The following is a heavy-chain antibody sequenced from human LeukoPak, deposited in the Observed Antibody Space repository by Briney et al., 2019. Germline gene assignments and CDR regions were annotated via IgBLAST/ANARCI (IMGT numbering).Heavy chain of an antibody. Sequence: ASVNVSCKASGDTFSIYDISWVRQAPGQGLEWMGGIIPIFGTAKYAEKFQGRLTITADKSTSTAYMELSSLRSEDTAVYYCARDAGENWFDPWGQGTLVTVSS. V-gene: IGHV1-69*06. CDR3: ARDAGENWFDP. CDR2: IIPIFGTA. J-gene: IGHJ5*02. CDR1: GDTFSIYD.